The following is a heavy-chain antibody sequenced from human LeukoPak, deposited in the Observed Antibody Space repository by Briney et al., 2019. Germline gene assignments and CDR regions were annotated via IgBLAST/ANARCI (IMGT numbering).Heavy chain of an antibody. CDR3: ARAGRYSYDSSGYYYDAFDF. J-gene: IGHJ3*01. CDR2: ISSSSSTI. V-gene: IGHV3-48*01. D-gene: IGHD3-22*01. CDR1: GFTFSSYG. Sequence: GGSLRLSCAASGFTFSSYGMHWVRQAPGKGLEWVSYISSSSSTIYYADSVKGRFTISRDNAKNSLYPQMNSLRAEDTAVYYCARAGRYSYDSSGYYYDAFDFWGQGTMVTVSS.